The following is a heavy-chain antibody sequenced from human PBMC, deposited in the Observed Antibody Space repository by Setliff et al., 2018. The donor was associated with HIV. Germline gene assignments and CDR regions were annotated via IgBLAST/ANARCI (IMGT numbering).Heavy chain of an antibody. Sequence: ASVKVSCKASGYTFTAYTVHWVRQAPGQRLEWMGWINPDNGNTKYSQKFQGRVIIVRDTSASTAYMLLSSLRSEDTAVYYCARDRAGDRRNEAFDFWGQGTMVTVSS. CDR3: ARDRAGDRRNEAFDF. V-gene: IGHV1-3*01. CDR1: GYTFTAYT. D-gene: IGHD7-27*01. CDR2: INPDNGNT. J-gene: IGHJ3*01.